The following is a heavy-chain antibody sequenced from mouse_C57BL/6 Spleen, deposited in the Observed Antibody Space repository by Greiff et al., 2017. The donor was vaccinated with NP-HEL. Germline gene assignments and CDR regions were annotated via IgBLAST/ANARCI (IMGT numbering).Heavy chain of an antibody. V-gene: IGHV1-80*01. CDR1: GYAFSSYW. J-gene: IGHJ1*03. CDR3: ARSPSYYYGSSWYFDV. Sequence: QVQLQQSGAELVKPGASVKISCKASGYAFSSYWMNWVKQRPGKGLEWIGQIYPGDGDTNYNGKFKGKATLTADKSSSTAYMQLSSLTSEDSAVYFCARSPSYYYGSSWYFDVWGTGTTVTVSS. CDR2: IYPGDGDT. D-gene: IGHD1-1*01.